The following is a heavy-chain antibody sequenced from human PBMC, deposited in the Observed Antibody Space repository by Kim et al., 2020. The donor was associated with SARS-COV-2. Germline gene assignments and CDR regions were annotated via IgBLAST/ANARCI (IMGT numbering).Heavy chain of an antibody. CDR3: ARGSSSWYGGWFDA. CDR2: INANSGIT. J-gene: IGHJ5*02. V-gene: IGHV1-2*06. D-gene: IGHD6-13*01. Sequence: ASVKVSCKASGYTFTGFYMNWVRQAPGQGPEWMGRINANSGITMYAQKFQGRVTMTRDTSIRTAYMELTSLTSDDTALYYCARGSSSWYGGWFDAWGPGTPVIVSA. CDR1: GYTFTGFY.